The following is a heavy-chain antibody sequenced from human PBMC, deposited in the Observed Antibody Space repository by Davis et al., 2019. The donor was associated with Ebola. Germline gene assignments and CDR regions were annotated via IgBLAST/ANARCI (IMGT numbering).Heavy chain of an antibody. J-gene: IGHJ6*02. D-gene: IGHD6-19*01. CDR1: GFTFSSYS. CDR2: ISSSSSTI. V-gene: IGHV3-48*04. Sequence: GESLKISCAASGFTFSSYSMNWVRQAPGKGLEWVSYISSSSSTIYYADSVKGRFTISRDNAKNSLYLQMNSLRAEDTAVYYCARDRWLPLGYYYGMDVWGQGTTVTVSS. CDR3: ARDRWLPLGYYYGMDV.